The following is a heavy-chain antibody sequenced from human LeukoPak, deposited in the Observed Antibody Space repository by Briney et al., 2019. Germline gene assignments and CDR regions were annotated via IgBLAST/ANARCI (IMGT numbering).Heavy chain of an antibody. V-gene: IGHV3-21*01. CDR2: ISSGSSYI. J-gene: IGHJ4*02. CDR3: ARGVVSIAARPPYFDY. D-gene: IGHD6-6*01. Sequence: GGSLRLSCAASGFTFNRYSMNWVRQAPGQGLEWGSSISSGSSYIYYVDSVKGRFTIPRDNAKNSLYLQMNRLRAEDTAVYYCARGVVSIAARPPYFDYWGQGTLVTVSS. CDR1: GFTFNRYS.